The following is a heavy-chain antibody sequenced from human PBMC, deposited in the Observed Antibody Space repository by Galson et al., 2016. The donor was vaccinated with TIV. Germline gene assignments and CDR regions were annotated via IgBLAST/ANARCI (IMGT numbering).Heavy chain of an antibody. CDR1: GLSVKINY. J-gene: IGHJ6*02. V-gene: IGHV3-66*02. Sequence: SLRLSCAASGLSVKINYMTWVRQAPGKGLEWVSLISDGGKTYYPDSVKGRFTISRDNSKNTLYLQMNSLRLEDTAVYYCARDRVGDATYYYYYYGMDVWGQGTAVTVSS. CDR2: ISDGGKT. D-gene: IGHD3-10*01. CDR3: ARDRVGDATYYYYYYGMDV.